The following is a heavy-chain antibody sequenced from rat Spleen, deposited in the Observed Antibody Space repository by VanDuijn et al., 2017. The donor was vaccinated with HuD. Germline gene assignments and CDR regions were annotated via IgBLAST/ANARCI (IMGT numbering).Heavy chain of an antibody. Sequence: EVQLVESGGGLVQPGRSMKLSCAASGLSFSSFPMAWVRQAPTKGLEWVATISTSGGSTYYRDSVKGRFTISRDNAKSTLYLQMNSLRSEDTATYYCTRGYDGTYYYVNWFAYWGQGTLVTVSS. V-gene: IGHV5-46*01. D-gene: IGHD1-12*02. CDR1: GLSFSSFP. CDR2: ISTSGGST. J-gene: IGHJ3*01. CDR3: TRGYDGTYYYVNWFAY.